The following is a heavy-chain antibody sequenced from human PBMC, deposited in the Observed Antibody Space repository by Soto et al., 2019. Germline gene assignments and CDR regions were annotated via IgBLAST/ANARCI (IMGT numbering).Heavy chain of an antibody. V-gene: IGHV4-30-4*01. J-gene: IGHJ4*02. CDR2: IYYSGST. D-gene: IGHD3-22*01. CDR3: ARARYYDSSGYYYYFDY. CDR1: GGSISSGDYY. Sequence: QVQLQESGPGLVKPSQTLSLTCTVSGGSISSGDYYWSWIRQPPGKGLEWIGYIYYSGSTYYNPSLKSRVTISVDTSKNQFSLKLSSVTAADTVVYYCARARYYDSSGYYYYFDYWGQGTLVTVSS.